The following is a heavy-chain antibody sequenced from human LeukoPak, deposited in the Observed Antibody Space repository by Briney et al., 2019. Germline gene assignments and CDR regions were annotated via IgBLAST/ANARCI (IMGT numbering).Heavy chain of an antibody. J-gene: IGHJ4*02. D-gene: IGHD5-12*01. Sequence: GGSLRLSCAASGFTFSSYAMHWVRQAPGKGLEYVSAISSNGGSTYYANSVKGRFTISRDNSKNTLYLQMNSLRAEDTAVYYCARSLGLYSGYDDGGDYWGQGTLVTVSS. CDR1: GFTFSSYA. CDR3: ARSLGLYSGYDDGGDY. CDR2: ISSNGGST. V-gene: IGHV3-64*01.